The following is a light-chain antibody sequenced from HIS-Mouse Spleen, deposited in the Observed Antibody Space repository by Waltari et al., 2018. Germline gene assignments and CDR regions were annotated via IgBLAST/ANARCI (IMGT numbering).Light chain of an antibody. Sequence: DIVMTQSPDSLAVSLGERATINCKSRQSVLYSSNNKNYLAWYQQKPGQPPKLIIYWASTRESGVPDRFSGSGSGTDFTLTISSLQAEDVAVYYCQQYYSTLMYTFGQGTKLEIK. CDR3: QQYYSTLMYT. J-gene: IGKJ2*01. CDR2: WAS. CDR1: QSVLYSSNNKNY. V-gene: IGKV4-1*01.